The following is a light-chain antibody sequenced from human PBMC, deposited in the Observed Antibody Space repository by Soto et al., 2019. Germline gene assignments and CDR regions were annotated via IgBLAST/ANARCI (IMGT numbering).Light chain of an antibody. Sequence: ELVMTQSPATLSVSPGEGATLSCRASQSLSSSLAWYQQKPGQAPRLLIYGASTRATGIPARFSGSGSGTEFTLTISSLQSEDFAVYYCQQYKNWPPITVGQGTRLEIK. CDR3: QQYKNWPPIT. J-gene: IGKJ5*01. CDR2: GAS. V-gene: IGKV3-15*01. CDR1: QSLSSS.